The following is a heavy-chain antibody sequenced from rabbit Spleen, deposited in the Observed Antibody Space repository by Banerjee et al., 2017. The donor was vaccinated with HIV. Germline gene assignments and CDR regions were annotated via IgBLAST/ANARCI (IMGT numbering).Heavy chain of an antibody. CDR1: GFSFSNSQW. CDR2: INAATGKP. Sequence: QSLEESGGDLVKPGASLTLTCTASGFSFSNSQWICWVRQAPGKGLEWIACINAATGKPVYATWAKGRFTISRTSSTTVTLRMTSLTAADRAAYFCARDLVGVIGWNFYLWGPGTLVTVS. V-gene: IGHV1S40*01. CDR3: ARDLVGVIGWNFYL. J-gene: IGHJ4*01. D-gene: IGHD1-1*01.